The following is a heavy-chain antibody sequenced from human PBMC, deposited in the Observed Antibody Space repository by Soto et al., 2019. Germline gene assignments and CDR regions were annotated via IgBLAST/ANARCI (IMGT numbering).Heavy chain of an antibody. Sequence: ASVKVSCKASGYTFTSYGISWVRQAPGQGLEWMGWISAYNGNTNYAQKLQGRVTMTTDTSTSTAYMELRSLRSDDTAVYYCAISPSYSNPRLHYYYYMDVWGKGTTVTVSS. CDR1: GYTFTSYG. V-gene: IGHV1-18*01. D-gene: IGHD2-15*01. CDR2: ISAYNGNT. CDR3: AISPSYSNPRLHYYYYMDV. J-gene: IGHJ6*03.